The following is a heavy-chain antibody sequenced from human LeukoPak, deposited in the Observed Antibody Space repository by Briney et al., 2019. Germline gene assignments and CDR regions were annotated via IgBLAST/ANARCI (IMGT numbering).Heavy chain of an antibody. V-gene: IGHV3-23*01. CDR1: GFTFSSYA. D-gene: IGHD3-22*01. Sequence: GGSLRLSCAASGFTFSSYAMSWVRQAPGKGLEGVSAISGSGGSTYYADSVKGRFTISRDNSKNTLYLQMNSLRAEDTAVYYCAKGETYYYDSSGYPYWGQGTLVTVSS. CDR3: AKGETYYYDSSGYPY. CDR2: ISGSGGST. J-gene: IGHJ4*02.